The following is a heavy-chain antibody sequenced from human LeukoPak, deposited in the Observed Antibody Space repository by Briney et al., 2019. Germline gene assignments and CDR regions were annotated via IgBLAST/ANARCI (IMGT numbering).Heavy chain of an antibody. J-gene: IGHJ4*02. D-gene: IGHD6-19*01. CDR3: ATKQWLAPPPDS. CDR2: IYTDGTVT. Sequence: GGSLRLSCAASGFTFSKYWMLWVRQAPGKGLESVSRIYTDGTVTTYADSVKGRFTVSRDNADNTMFLQMNSVRDEDTAVYYCATKQWLAPPPDSWGQGTPVTVSS. CDR1: GFTFSKYW. V-gene: IGHV3-74*01.